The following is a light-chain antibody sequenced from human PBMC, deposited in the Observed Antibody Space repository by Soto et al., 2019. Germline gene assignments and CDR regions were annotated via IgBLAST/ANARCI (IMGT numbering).Light chain of an antibody. CDR3: SSDVSNSIFV. V-gene: IGLV2-14*01. CDR2: EVS. CDR1: SSDVGDYNY. J-gene: IGLJ3*02. Sequence: QSALTQPASVSGSPGQSITISCTGTSSDVGDYNYVSWYQQHPGKAPKLMIYEVSHRLSGVSNRFSGSKSGYTASLTISGLQDEDGAYYYCSSDVSNSIFVFGGGTKLTVL.